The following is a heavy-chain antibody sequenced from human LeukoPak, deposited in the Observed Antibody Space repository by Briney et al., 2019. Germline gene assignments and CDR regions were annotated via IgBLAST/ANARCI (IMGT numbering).Heavy chain of an antibody. J-gene: IGHJ5*02. D-gene: IGHD3-10*01. V-gene: IGHV4-4*07. CDR1: GGSLSSFY. CDR3: ARDPSSFGGRFDP. CDR2: IYSSGST. Sequence: SETLSLTSTVSGGSLSSFYWNWIRPPAGKGLEWIGRIYSSGSTNYNPSLKSRVTMSVDTSKNQFSLKLSSVTAADTAVYYCARDPSSFGGRFDPWGQGTLVAVSS.